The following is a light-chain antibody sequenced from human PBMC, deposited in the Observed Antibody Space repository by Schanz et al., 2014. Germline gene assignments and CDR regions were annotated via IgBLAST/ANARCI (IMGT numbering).Light chain of an antibody. J-gene: IGKJ1*01. CDR2: DAS. V-gene: IGKV1-5*01. CDR3: QQYGSSPAVA. CDR1: QSISSW. Sequence: DIQMTQSPSTLSASVGDRVTITCRASQSISSWLAWYQQKPGKAPKLLIYDASSLEGGVPSRFSGSRSGTDFTLTISRLEPEDFAVYYCQQYGSSPAVAFGQGTKVEIK.